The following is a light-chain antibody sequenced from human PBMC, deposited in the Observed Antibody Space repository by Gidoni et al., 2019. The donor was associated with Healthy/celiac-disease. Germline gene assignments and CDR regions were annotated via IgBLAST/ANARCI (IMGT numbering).Light chain of an antibody. V-gene: IGKV1-5*01. CDR1: QSISSW. Sequence: DIQMTQSPSTLSASVGDRVTITCRASQSISSWLAWYQQKPGKAPKLLIYDASSLESGVPSRFSGSGSGTEFTLTISSLQPDDFATYYCQQSLFTFXPXTKVDIK. CDR3: QQSLFT. CDR2: DAS. J-gene: IGKJ3*01.